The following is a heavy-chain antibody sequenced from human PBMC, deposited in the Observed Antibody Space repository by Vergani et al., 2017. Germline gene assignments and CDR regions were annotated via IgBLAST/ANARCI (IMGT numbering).Heavy chain of an antibody. CDR3: ARGALYSFYYFMDV. Sequence: EVELLDSGGKVVRPGGSLRLSCVASDFKFDQFGMMWVRQSPGRGPEWVAGISYNGLDVGYSESVEGRFTNTRDNSKNSLFLQMNNVSAEDTASYHCARGALYSFYYFMDVRGKGTTVKVSS. J-gene: IGHJ6*03. CDR1: DFKFDQFG. V-gene: IGHV3-20*01. D-gene: IGHD3-10*02. CDR2: ISYNGLDV.